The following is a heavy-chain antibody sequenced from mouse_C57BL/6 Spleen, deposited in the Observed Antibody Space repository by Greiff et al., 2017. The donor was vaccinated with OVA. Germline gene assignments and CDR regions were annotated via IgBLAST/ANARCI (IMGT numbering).Heavy chain of an antibody. CDR2: IRSKSNNYAT. V-gene: IGHV10-1*01. J-gene: IGHJ1*03. CDR3: VRQGSLPRFDV. CDR1: GFSFNTYA. Sequence: EVQLVESGGGLVQPKGSLKLSCAASGFSFNTYAMNWVRQAPGKGLEWVARIRSKSNNYATYYADSVKDRFTISRDDSESMLYLQMNNLKTEDTAMYYCVRQGSLPRFDVWGTGTTVTVSS. D-gene: IGHD2-1*01.